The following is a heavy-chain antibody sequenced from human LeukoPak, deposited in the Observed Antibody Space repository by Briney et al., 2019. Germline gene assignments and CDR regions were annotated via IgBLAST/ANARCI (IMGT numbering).Heavy chain of an antibody. V-gene: IGHV3-11*04. J-gene: IGHJ3*02. CDR2: ISSRGSTI. D-gene: IGHD2-15*01. CDR1: GFTFSDYY. CDR3: ARDRGEVYCSGGSCYPKRDDAFDI. Sequence: GGSLRVSCAASGFTFSDYYMSWIRQAPGKGLEWVSYISSRGSTIYYADSVKGRFTISRDNAKNSLYLQMNSLRAEDTAVYYCARDRGEVYCSGGSCYPKRDDAFDIWGQGTMVTVSS.